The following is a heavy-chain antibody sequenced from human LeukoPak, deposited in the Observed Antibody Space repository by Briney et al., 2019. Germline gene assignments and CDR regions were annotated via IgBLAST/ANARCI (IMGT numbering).Heavy chain of an antibody. V-gene: IGHV4-34*01. CDR2: INHSGST. CDR3: ARGRYSGYDPGFGY. D-gene: IGHD5-12*01. Sequence: SETLSLTCAVYGGSFSGYYWSWIRQPPGKGLEWIGEINHSGSTNYNPPLKSRVTISVDTSKNQFPLKLSSVTAADTAVYYCARGRYSGYDPGFGYWGQGTLVTVSS. J-gene: IGHJ4*02. CDR1: GGSFSGYY.